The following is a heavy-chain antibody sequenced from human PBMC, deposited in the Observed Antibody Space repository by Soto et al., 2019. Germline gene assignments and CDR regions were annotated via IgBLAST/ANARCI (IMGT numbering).Heavy chain of an antibody. J-gene: IGHJ3*02. D-gene: IGHD3-22*01. CDR3: ASGFYDSSGYYSDAFDI. Sequence: GASVKVSCKASGYTFTSDDINCGRQATGQGLEWMGWMNPNSDNTGTAQKFQGRVTMTRNTSISTAYMELSSLRSEDTAVYYCASGFYDSSGYYSDAFDIWGQGTMVTVSS. V-gene: IGHV1-8*01. CDR2: MNPNSDNT. CDR1: GYTFTSDD.